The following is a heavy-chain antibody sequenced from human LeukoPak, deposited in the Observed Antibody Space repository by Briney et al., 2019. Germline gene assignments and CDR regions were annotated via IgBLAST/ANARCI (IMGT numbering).Heavy chain of an antibody. V-gene: IGHV3-23*01. CDR3: AKTGCTSTGCYENY. CDR1: GFTFSSYA. Sequence: GGSLRLSCAASGFTFSSYAMSWVRQAPGKGLEWVSVISGSGGDTYYADSVKGRFTISRHNSKNTLYLQMNGLRAEDTAIYYCAKTGCTSTGCYENYWGQGTLVTVSS. D-gene: IGHD2-2*01. CDR2: ISGSGGDT. J-gene: IGHJ4*02.